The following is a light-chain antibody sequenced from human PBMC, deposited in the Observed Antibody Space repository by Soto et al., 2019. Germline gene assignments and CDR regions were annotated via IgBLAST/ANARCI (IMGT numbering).Light chain of an antibody. CDR3: QQYGSSPRT. CDR1: QSVSSSY. V-gene: IGKV3-20*01. CDR2: AAS. J-gene: IGKJ1*01. Sequence: EIVLTQSPGTLSLSPGERATLSCRASQSVSSSYFAWYQQKPGQAPRLLIYAASSRAPGIPARFSGGGSGTDFTLTISRLEPEDFAVYYCQQYGSSPRTFGQGTKVDIK.